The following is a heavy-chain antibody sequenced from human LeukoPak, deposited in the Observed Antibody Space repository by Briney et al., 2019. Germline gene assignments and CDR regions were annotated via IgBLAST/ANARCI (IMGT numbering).Heavy chain of an antibody. V-gene: IGHV3-33*01. CDR3: ARDEAAGGPYYYYYGMDV. CDR1: GFTFSSYG. CDR2: IWYDGSNK. J-gene: IGHJ6*02. D-gene: IGHD6-13*01. Sequence: QPGRSLRLSCAASGFTFSSYGMHWVRQAPGKGLEWVAVIWYDGSNKYYADSVKGRFTISRDHSKNTLYLQMNSLRAEDTAVYYCARDEAAGGPYYYYYGMDVWGQGTTVTVSS.